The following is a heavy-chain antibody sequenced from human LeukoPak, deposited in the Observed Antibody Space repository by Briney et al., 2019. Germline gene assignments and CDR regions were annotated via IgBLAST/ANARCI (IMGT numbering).Heavy chain of an antibody. D-gene: IGHD5-12*01. J-gene: IGHJ4*02. CDR2: ISGSGSNT. CDR1: GFTFSSYA. CDR3: AKDSNTGGYSFGS. V-gene: IGHV3-23*01. Sequence: GGSLRLSCAASGFTFSSYAMSWVRQAPGKGLEWVSGISGSGSNTYSADSVKGRFTISRDNSKNTLYLQMNSLRAEDTAVYYCAKDSNTGGYSFGSWGQGTLVTVTS.